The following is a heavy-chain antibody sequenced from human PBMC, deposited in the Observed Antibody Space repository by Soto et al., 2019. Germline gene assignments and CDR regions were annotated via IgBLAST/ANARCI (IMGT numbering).Heavy chain of an antibody. J-gene: IGHJ5*02. D-gene: IGHD5-12*01. Sequence: VRVSCKASGYTFTVYYLHWVRQAPGQDLEWMGWINPNSGMTNSAQKFQGRVTMTRDTSITTAYMELSRLNSDDTAVYYCARHHGPTTSENWFDPWGQGTLVTV. V-gene: IGHV1-2*02. CDR3: ARHHGPTTSENWFDP. CDR1: GYTFTVYY. CDR2: INPNSGMT.